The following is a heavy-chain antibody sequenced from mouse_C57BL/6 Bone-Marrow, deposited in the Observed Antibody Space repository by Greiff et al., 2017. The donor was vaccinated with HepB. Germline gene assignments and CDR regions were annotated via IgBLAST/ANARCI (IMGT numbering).Heavy chain of an antibody. V-gene: IGHV5-4*01. Sequence: EVQRVESGGGLVKPGGSLKLSCAASGFTFSSYAMSWVRQTPEKRLEWVATISDGGSYTYYPDNVKGRFTISRDNAKNNLYLQMSHLKSEDTAMYYCARDPGTAWFAYWGQGTLVTVSA. CDR1: GFTFSSYA. D-gene: IGHD4-1*01. J-gene: IGHJ3*01. CDR2: ISDGGSYT. CDR3: ARDPGTAWFAY.